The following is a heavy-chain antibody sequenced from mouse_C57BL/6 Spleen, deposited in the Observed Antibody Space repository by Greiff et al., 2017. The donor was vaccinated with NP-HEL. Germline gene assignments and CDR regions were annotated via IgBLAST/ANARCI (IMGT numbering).Heavy chain of an antibody. V-gene: IGHV14-4*01. CDR1: GFNIKDDY. CDR3: TTGLPGSSYAWFAY. Sequence: VTLKVSGAELVRPGASVKLSCTASGFNIKDDYMHWVKQRPEQGLEWIGWIDPENGDTEYASKFQGKATITADTSSNTAYLQLSSLTSEDTAVYYCTTGLPGSSYAWFAYWGQGTLVTVSA. D-gene: IGHD1-1*01. J-gene: IGHJ3*01. CDR2: IDPENGDT.